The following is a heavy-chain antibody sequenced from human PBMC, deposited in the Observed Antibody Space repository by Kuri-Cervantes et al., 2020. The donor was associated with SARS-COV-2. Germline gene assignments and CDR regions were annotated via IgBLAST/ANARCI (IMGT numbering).Heavy chain of an antibody. CDR3: AREGKGQAIGAFDI. D-gene: IGHD4-23*01. J-gene: IGHJ3*02. Sequence: GGSLRLSCTASGFTFGDYAMSWVRQAPGKGLEWVGRTRNKANSYTTEYAASVKGRFTISRDDSKNSLYLQMNSLKTEDTAVYYCAREGKGQAIGAFDIWGQGTMVTVSS. CDR1: GFTFGDYA. V-gene: IGHV3-72*01. CDR2: TRNKANSYTT.